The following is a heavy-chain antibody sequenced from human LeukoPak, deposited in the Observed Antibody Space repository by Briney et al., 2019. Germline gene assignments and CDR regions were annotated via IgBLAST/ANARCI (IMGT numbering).Heavy chain of an antibody. CDR2: IVVGSGNT. CDR3: ARDFDCSSTSCYGTFDY. CDR1: GFTFTTSA. D-gene: IGHD2-2*01. V-gene: IGHV1-58*02. J-gene: IGHJ4*02. Sequence: GTSVKVSCKASGFTFTTSAMQWVRQARGQRLEWIGWIVVGSGNTNYAQKFQERVTITRDMSTSTAYMELSRLRSDDTAVYYCARDFDCSSTSCYGTFDYWGQGTLVTVSS.